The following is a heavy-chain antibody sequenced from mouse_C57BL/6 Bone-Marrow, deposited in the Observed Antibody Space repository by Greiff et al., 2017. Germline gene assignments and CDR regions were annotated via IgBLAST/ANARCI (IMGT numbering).Heavy chain of an antibody. D-gene: IGHD2-4*01. Sequence: EVQLQQSVAELVRPGASVKLSCTASGFNFKNTYMHWVKQRPEQGLEWIGWIDPANGNTKYAPKFQGKATITADTSSNTAYMQLSSLTSEDTAIYYCARSPIYYDYYWYFDVWGTGTTVTVSA. J-gene: IGHJ1*03. CDR2: IDPANGNT. CDR3: ARSPIYYDYYWYFDV. V-gene: IGHV14-3*01. CDR1: GFNFKNTY.